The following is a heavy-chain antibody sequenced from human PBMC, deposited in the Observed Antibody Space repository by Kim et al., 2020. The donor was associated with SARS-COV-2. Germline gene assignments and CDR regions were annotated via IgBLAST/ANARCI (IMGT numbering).Heavy chain of an antibody. Sequence: SETLSLTRTVSGASINNVGYYWSWIRQHPGKGLEWIGYIDYSGTTHYNPSLKSPVSISRDTSKNQFSLEVTSVTAADSAVYYCARDRSRLAAYYKDNWFDPWGQGIQVLVSS. J-gene: IGHJ5*02. D-gene: IGHD3-9*01. CDR3: ARDRSRLAAYYKDNWFDP. CDR2: IDYSGTT. V-gene: IGHV4-31*01. CDR1: GASINNVGYY.